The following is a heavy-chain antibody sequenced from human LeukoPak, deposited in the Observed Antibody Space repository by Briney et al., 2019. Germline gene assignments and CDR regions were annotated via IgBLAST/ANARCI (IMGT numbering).Heavy chain of an antibody. V-gene: IGHV4-61*02. J-gene: IGHJ5*02. D-gene: IGHD3-10*01. CDR2: IYTSGST. CDR3: ARDGVRYYGSGRTNWFDP. CDR1: GGSISSGSYY. Sequence: PSETLSLTCTVSGGSISSGSYYWSWIRQPAGKGLEWIGRIYTSGSTNYNPSLKSRVTMSVDTSKNQFSLKLNSVTAADTAVYFCARDGVRYYGSGRTNWFDPWGQGTLVTVSS.